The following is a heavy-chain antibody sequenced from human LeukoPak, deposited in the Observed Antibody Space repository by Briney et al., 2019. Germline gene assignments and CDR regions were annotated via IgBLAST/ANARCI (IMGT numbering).Heavy chain of an antibody. CDR1: GFTFSSYN. J-gene: IGHJ5*02. Sequence: GSLRLSCAASGFTFSSYNMIWVRQPPGKGLEWIWNIYYSGSTYYNPSLKSRVTISVDTSKNQFSLKLSSVTAADTAVYYCASLLNGGVAHWFDPWGQGTLVTVSS. CDR3: ASLLNGGVAHWFDP. V-gene: IGHV4-59*08. D-gene: IGHD7-27*01. CDR2: IYYSGST.